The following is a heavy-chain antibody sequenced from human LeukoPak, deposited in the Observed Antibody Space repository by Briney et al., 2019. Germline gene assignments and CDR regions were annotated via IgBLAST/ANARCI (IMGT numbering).Heavy chain of an antibody. CDR1: GGTFSSYA. CDR2: IIPIFGTA. D-gene: IGHD3-22*01. V-gene: IGHV1-69*05. Sequence: SVKVSCKASGGTFSSYAISWVRQAPGQGLEWMGRIIPIFGTANCAQKFQGRVTITTDESTSTAYMELSSLRSEDTAVYYCARGSYYDSSGSLWGQGTLVTVSS. J-gene: IGHJ4*02. CDR3: ARGSYYDSSGSL.